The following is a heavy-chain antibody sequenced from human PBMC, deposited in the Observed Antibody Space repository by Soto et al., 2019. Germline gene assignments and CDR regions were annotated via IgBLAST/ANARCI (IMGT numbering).Heavy chain of an antibody. CDR1: GFTFSTYT. D-gene: IGHD1-1*01. J-gene: IGHJ4*02. CDR2: ISSTSTYI. CDR3: AREGPYWNDVAPD. Sequence: GVLRLSCAASGFTFSTYTMNWVRQAPGKGLEWVSSISSTSTYIYYADSLKGRFTISRDNAKNSLYLQMNSLRAEDTAVYYCAREGPYWNDVAPDWGQGNLVTVSS. V-gene: IGHV3-21*01.